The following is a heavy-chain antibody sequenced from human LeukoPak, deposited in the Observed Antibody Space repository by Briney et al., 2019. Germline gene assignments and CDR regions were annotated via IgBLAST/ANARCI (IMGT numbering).Heavy chain of an antibody. D-gene: IGHD3-22*01. J-gene: IGHJ4*02. CDR2: IYSGGST. CDR1: GFTVSSNY. CDR3: ARDHPHYDSSGYYFVDY. Sequence: GGSLRLSCAASGFTVSSNYISWVRQAPGKGLEWVSVIYSGGSTYYADSVKGRFTISRDNSKNTLYLQMNSLRAEDTAVYYCARDHPHYDSSGYYFVDYWGQGTLVTVSS. V-gene: IGHV3-53*01.